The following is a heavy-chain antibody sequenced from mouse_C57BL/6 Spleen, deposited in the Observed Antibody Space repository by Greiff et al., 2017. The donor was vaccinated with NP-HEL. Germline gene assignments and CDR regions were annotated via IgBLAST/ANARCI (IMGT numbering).Heavy chain of an antibody. V-gene: IGHV1-22*01. CDR2: INPNNGGT. CDR1: GYTFTDYN. Sequence: EVQLQQSGPELVKPGASVKMSCKASGYTFTDYNMHWVKQSHGKSLEWIGYINPNNGGTSYNQKFKGKATLTVNKSSSTAYMELRSLTSEDSAVYYCAREGSKGYYFDYWGQGTTLTVSS. J-gene: IGHJ2*01. CDR3: AREGSKGYYFDY. D-gene: IGHD2-5*01.